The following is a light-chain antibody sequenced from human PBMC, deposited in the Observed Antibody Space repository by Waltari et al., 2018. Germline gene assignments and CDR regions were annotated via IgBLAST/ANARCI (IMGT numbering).Light chain of an antibody. CDR2: DAS. J-gene: IGKJ4*01. V-gene: IGKV1-13*02. CDR3: QQFDSHPLT. CDR1: QGISSA. Sequence: AIQLTQSPSSLSASVGDRVTITCRASQGISSALAWYQQKPGKAPKVLIYDASSLESGVPSRFSGSGSGTGFTLTISSLQPGDFATYYCQQFDSHPLTFGGGTKVEI.